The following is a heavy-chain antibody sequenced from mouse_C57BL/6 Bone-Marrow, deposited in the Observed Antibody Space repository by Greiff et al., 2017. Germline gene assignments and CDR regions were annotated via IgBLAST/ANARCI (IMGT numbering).Heavy chain of an antibody. CDR2: IDPETGGT. Sequence: QVQLQQSGAELVRPGASVTLSCKASGYTFTDYEMHWVKQTPVHGLEWIGTIDPETGGTAYNQKFKGKAILTADKSSSTAYMELRSLTSEDSAVYYCTPYYYGSSYTCWGQGTLVTVSA. D-gene: IGHD1-1*01. V-gene: IGHV1-15*01. J-gene: IGHJ3*01. CDR3: TPYYYGSSYTC. CDR1: GYTFTDYE.